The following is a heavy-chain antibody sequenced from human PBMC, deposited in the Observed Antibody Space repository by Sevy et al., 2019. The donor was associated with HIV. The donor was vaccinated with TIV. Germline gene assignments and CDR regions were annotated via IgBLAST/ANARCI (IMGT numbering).Heavy chain of an antibody. CDR1: GASINSYY. CDR2: IYYIGSG. V-gene: IGHV4-59*01. Sequence: SETLSLSCTVSGASINSYYWSWIRQPPGKGLEFIGYIYYIGSGNYNPSLKSRVTMAIDTSNNQFSLELSSVTAADTAVYYCARLSGTSGWYLYSVDYWGLGTLVTVSS. D-gene: IGHD6-19*01. CDR3: ARLSGTSGWYLYSVDY. J-gene: IGHJ4*02.